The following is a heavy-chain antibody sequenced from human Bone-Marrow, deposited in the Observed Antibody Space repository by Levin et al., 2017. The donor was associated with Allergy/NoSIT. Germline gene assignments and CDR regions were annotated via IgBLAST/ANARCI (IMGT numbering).Heavy chain of an antibody. CDR2: IDPSDSYT. V-gene: IGHV5-10-1*01. J-gene: IGHJ6*03. D-gene: IGHD5-12*01. CDR1: GYDFTKYW. CDR3: ARLQYTGYPFSNYYYMDI. Sequence: GESLKISCQTSGYDFTKYWINWVRQMPGQGLEWIGRIDPSDSYTNYSPSFRGHVFISADRSINTAYLQWGSLKASDTATYLCARLQYTGYPFSNYYYMDIWGKGTTVTVSS.